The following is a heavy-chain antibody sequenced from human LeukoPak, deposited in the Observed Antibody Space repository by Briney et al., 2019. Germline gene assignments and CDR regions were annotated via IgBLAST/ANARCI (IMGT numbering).Heavy chain of an antibody. CDR2: IVVGSGNT. D-gene: IGHD3-22*01. V-gene: IGHV1-58*01. CDR1: GFTFPSSA. CDR3: ARDPYYYDSSGYYDY. J-gene: IGHJ4*02. Sequence: ASVKVSCKASGFTFPSSAVQWVRQARGQRLEWIGWIVVGSGNTNYAQKFQERVTITRDMSTSTAYMELSSLRSEDTAVYYCARDPYYYDSSGYYDYWGQGTLVTVSS.